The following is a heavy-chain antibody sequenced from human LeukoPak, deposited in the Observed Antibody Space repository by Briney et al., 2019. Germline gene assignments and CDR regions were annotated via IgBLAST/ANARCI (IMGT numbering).Heavy chain of an antibody. J-gene: IGHJ4*02. V-gene: IGHV3-23*01. Sequence: PGGSLRLSCGTSGFTFSNYAISWVRQAPGKGLEWVSAISGSGSNTYYADSVKGRFTISRDNSKNTLYLQMNSLRAEETAVYYCAKHYGSNSMADYWGQGTLVTVSS. D-gene: IGHD4-23*01. CDR1: GFTFSNYA. CDR3: AKHYGSNSMADY. CDR2: ISGSGSNT.